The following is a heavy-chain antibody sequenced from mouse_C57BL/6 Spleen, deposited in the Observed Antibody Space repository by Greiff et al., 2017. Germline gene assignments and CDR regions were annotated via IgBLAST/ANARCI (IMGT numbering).Heavy chain of an antibody. V-gene: IGHV1-55*01. CDR2: IYPGSGST. D-gene: IGHD2-4*01. J-gene: IGHJ4*01. CDR3: ARDDCDERNCAMDY. CDR1: GYTFTSYW. Sequence: QVQLQQPGAELVKPGASVKMSCKASGYTFTSYWITWVKQRPGQGLEWIGDIYPGSGSTNYNEKFKSKATLTVDTSSSTAYMQLSSLTSEDSSVYYCARDDCDERNCAMDYWGQGTSVTVSS.